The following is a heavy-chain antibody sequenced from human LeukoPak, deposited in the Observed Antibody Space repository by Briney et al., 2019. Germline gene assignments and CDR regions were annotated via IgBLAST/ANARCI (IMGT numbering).Heavy chain of an antibody. J-gene: IGHJ4*02. CDR1: GFAFSSYS. Sequence: GGSLRLSCAASGFAFSSYSMNWVRQAPGKGLEWVSSISSSSSYIHYADSVKGRFTISRHSAESSLYLQMNSLRAEDTAVYYCARAGDFDSWGQGTLVTVSS. D-gene: IGHD3-10*01. V-gene: IGHV3-21*01. CDR2: ISSSSSYI. CDR3: ARAGDFDS.